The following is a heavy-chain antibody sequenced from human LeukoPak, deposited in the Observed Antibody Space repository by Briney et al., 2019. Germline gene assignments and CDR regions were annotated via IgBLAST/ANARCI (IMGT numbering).Heavy chain of an antibody. J-gene: IGHJ4*02. D-gene: IGHD3-16*01. CDR3: ARAAENYGGRFDS. CDR1: GYSISSGYY. Sequence: LSLTCTVSGYSISSGYYSGWIRQPPGKGLEWVSSISSSSTYIYYADSVKGRFTISRDNAKNSLYLQMNSLRAEDTAVYYCARAAENYGGRFDSWGQGTLVTVSS. CDR2: ISSSSTYI. V-gene: IGHV3-11*06.